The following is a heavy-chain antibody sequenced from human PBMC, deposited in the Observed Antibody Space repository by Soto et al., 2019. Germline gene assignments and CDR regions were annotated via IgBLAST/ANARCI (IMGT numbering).Heavy chain of an antibody. CDR3: ARDPLRDGSGYSYGMDV. Sequence: PSETLSLTCTVSGGSISSYYWSWIRQPPGKGLEWIGYIYYTGTTNYNPSLKGRVTISVDTSKNQFSLKLSSVTAADTAVYYCARDPLRDGSGYSYGMDVWGPGTTVTVSS. CDR1: GGSISSYY. D-gene: IGHD3-22*01. CDR2: IYYTGTT. J-gene: IGHJ6*02. V-gene: IGHV4-59*01.